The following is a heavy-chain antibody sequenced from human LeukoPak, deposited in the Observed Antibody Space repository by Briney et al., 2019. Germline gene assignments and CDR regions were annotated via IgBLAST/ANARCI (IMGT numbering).Heavy chain of an antibody. CDR1: GYTFTSCG. J-gene: IGHJ1*01. CDR2: ISAYNGNT. CDR3: ARDDSSGWYDTAEYFQH. V-gene: IGHV1-18*01. Sequence: ASVKVSCKASGYTFTSCGISWVRQAPGQGLEWMGWISAYNGNTNYAQKLQGRVTMTTDTSTSTAYTELRSLRSDDTAVYYCARDDSSGWYDTAEYFQHWGQGTLVTVSS. D-gene: IGHD6-19*01.